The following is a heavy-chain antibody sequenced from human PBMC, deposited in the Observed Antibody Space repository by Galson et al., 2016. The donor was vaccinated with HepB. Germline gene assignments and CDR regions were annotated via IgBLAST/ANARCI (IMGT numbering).Heavy chain of an antibody. J-gene: IGHJ4*02. V-gene: IGHV5-51*01. CDR2: IYPGDSET. CDR1: GYTFITKW. D-gene: IGHD1-26*01. CDR3: ATSGSYGDFDY. Sequence: GESLQISCKASGYTFITKWIGWVRQMPGKGLEWMGIIYPGDSETRYSPSFQGQVTFSADKSISTAYLQWSSLKASDTAMYYCATSGSYGDFDYWGQGTLVIVSS.